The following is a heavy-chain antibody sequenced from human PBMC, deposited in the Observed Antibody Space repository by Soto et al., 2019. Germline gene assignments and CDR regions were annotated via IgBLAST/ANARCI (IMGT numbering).Heavy chain of an antibody. V-gene: IGHV4-39*01. CDR2: IYYSGST. Sequence: PSETLSLTCTVSGGSISSSSYYWGWIRQPPGKGLEWIGSIYYSGSTYYNPSLKSRVTISVDTSKNQFSLKLSSVTAADTAVYYCARHPNYSGWEPFDYWGQGTLVTVSS. J-gene: IGHJ4*02. CDR3: ARHPNYSGWEPFDY. D-gene: IGHD6-19*01. CDR1: GGSISSSSYY.